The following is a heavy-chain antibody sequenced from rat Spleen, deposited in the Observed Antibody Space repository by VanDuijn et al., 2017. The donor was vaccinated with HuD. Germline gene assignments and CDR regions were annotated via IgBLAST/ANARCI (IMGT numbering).Heavy chain of an antibody. CDR1: GYSITSSYR. D-gene: IGHD4-3*01. J-gene: IGHJ2*01. Sequence: EVQLQESGPGLVKPSQSLSLTCSVTGYSITSSYRWNWIRKFPGNKLEWMGNINSAGSTNYNPSLKSRISITKDTSRNQFFLQVNSVTTEDTATYYWARRGAPFDYWGQGVMVTVSS. CDR2: INSAGST. V-gene: IGHV3-3*01. CDR3: ARRGAPFDY.